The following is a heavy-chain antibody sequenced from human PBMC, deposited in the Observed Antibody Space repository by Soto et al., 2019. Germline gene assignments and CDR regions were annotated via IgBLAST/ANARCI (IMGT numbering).Heavy chain of an antibody. CDR3: ARGDIAAGANFAY. CDR2: INHSGST. D-gene: IGHD6-13*01. J-gene: IGHJ4*02. V-gene: IGHV4-34*01. Sequence: SETLSLTCAVYGGSFSGYDWSWIRQPPGKGLEWIGEINHSGSTNYNPSLKSRVTISVDTSKNQFSLKLSSVTAADTAVYYCARGDIAAGANFAYWGQGTLVTVSS. CDR1: GGSFSGYD.